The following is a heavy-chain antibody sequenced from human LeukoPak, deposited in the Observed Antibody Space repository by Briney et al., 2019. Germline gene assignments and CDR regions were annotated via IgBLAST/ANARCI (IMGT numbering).Heavy chain of an antibody. V-gene: IGHV3-30*02. CDR2: IRYDGSNK. CDR1: GFTFSSYG. Sequence: GGSLRLSCAASGFTFSSYGMHWVRQAPGKGLERVAFIRYDGSNKYYADSVKGRFTISRDNSKNTLYLQMNSLRAEDTAVYYCAKDVAGCSSSWALYYYYYMDVWGKGTTVTVSS. D-gene: IGHD6-13*01. CDR3: AKDVAGCSSSWALYYYYYMDV. J-gene: IGHJ6*03.